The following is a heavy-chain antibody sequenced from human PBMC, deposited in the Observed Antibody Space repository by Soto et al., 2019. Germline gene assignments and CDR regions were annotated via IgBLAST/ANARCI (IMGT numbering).Heavy chain of an antibody. CDR2: ISYSGST. J-gene: IGHJ6*02. Sequence: QVQLQESGPGLAKPSETLSLTCTVSGGSISRYYWSWIRQPPGKGLEWIGYISYSGSTNYNPSLKGRVTISVDTSNNQFSLKLSSVTAADTAVYYCAREVGSRSLADVWGQGTTVTVSS. D-gene: IGHD6-13*01. CDR3: AREVGSRSLADV. CDR1: GGSISRYY. V-gene: IGHV4-59*01.